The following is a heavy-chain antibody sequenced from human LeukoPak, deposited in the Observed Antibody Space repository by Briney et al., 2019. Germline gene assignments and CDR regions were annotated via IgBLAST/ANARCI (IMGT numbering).Heavy chain of an antibody. Sequence: GASVKVSFKASGYTFTVYYMHWVRQAPGQGLEWMGWINPNSGGTNYAQKFQGRVTMTRDTSISAAYMELSRLRSDDTAVYYCARLPDFWSGSTTFDPWGQGTLVTVSS. D-gene: IGHD3-3*01. J-gene: IGHJ5*02. CDR1: GYTFTVYY. CDR2: INPNSGGT. CDR3: ARLPDFWSGSTTFDP. V-gene: IGHV1-2*02.